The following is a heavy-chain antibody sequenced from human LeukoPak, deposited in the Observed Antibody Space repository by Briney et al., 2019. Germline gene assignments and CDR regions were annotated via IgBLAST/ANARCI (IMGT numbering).Heavy chain of an antibody. D-gene: IGHD3-22*01. CDR2: IYYSGST. CDR3: ARGQDDRSGTFDY. V-gene: IGHV4-59*01. Sequence: SETPSPPRPGPGCPHHWFQLELVPAAPREGTEGIGYIYYSGSTNYNPSLKSRVTTSVDTSRTQFSLRLSSVTAADTAVYYCARGQDDRSGTFDYWGQGTLVTVSS. J-gene: IGHJ4*02. CDR1: GCPHHWFQ.